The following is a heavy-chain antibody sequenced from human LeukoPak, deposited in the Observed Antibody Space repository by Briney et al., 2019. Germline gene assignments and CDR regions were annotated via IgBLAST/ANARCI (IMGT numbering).Heavy chain of an antibody. Sequence: ASVKVSCKASGGTFSSYAISWVRQAPGQGLEWMGWISAYNGNTNYAQKLQGRVTMTTDTSTSTAYMELRSLRSDDTAVYYCASIPSTEMATTIGAFDIWGQGTMVTVSS. CDR2: ISAYNGNT. J-gene: IGHJ3*02. V-gene: IGHV1-18*01. D-gene: IGHD5-24*01. CDR1: GGTFSSYA. CDR3: ASIPSTEMATTIGAFDI.